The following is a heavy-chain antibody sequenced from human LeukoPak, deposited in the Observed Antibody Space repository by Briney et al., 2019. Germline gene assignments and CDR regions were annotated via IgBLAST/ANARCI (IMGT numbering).Heavy chain of an antibody. J-gene: IGHJ5*02. V-gene: IGHV1-18*01. CDR2: ISTYNAKT. D-gene: IGHD2-8*02. CDR3: ARDTGNNFFDP. Sequence: ASVKVCFKASGYTFTTYGIIWVRQAPGQGLEWMGWISTYNAKTKYAQNLQGRVAMTTDTSTSTVYMELRSLTSDDTAVYYCARDTGNNFFDPWGQGTLVTVAS. CDR1: GYTFTTYG.